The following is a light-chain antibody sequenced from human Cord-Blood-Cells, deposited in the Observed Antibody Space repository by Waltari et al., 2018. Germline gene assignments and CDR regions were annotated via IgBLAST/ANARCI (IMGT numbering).Light chain of an antibody. CDR1: NIGSKS. CDR3: QVWDSSSDHPV. CDR2: DYS. J-gene: IGLJ2*01. Sequence: SYVLTQPPSVSVAPGKTARITCGGNNIGSKSVHWYQQKPGQAPVLVIYDYSDPPAGIPERFSGSNSGNTATLTISRVEAGDEADYYCQVWDSSSDHPVFGGGTKLTVL. V-gene: IGLV3-21*04.